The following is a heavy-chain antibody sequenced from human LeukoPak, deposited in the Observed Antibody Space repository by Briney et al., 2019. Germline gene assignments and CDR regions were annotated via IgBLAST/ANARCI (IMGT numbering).Heavy chain of an antibody. CDR2: IYSGGST. CDR1: GFTVSRNY. V-gene: IGHV3-53*01. Sequence: PGGSLRLSCAASGFTVSRNYMNWVRQAPGKGLEWVSVIYSGGSTYYADSVKGGFTITRDNSKNTVYHQMNSLSAEDTAVYYCARDSETETGWYYYGMDVWGQGTTVTVSS. CDR3: ARDSETETGWYYYGMDV. D-gene: IGHD1-1*01. J-gene: IGHJ6*02.